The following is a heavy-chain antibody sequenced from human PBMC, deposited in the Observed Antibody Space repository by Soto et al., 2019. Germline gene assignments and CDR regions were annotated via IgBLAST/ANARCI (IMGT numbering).Heavy chain of an antibody. Sequence: SGPTLVKPTQTLTLTCTFSGFSLSTSGVGVGWIRQPPGKALEWLALIYWDDDKRYSPSLKSRLTITKDTSKNQVVLTMTNMDPVDTATYYCAHSQPTDGAAYYDFWSGYYTWFDPWGQGTLVTVSS. CDR1: GFSLSTSGVG. CDR2: IYWDDDK. D-gene: IGHD3-3*01. J-gene: IGHJ5*02. CDR3: AHSQPTDGAAYYDFWSGYYTWFDP. V-gene: IGHV2-5*02.